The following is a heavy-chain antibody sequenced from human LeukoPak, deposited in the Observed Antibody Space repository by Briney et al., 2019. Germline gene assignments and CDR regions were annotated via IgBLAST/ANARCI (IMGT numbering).Heavy chain of an antibody. CDR1: GGSFSGYY. V-gene: IGHV4-59*08. CDR3: ARRAPHWYFDL. J-gene: IGHJ2*01. CDR2: IYYSGST. Sequence: PSETLSLTCAVYGGSFSGYYWSWIRQPPGKGLEWIGYIYYSGSTNYNPSLKSRVTISVDTSKNQFSLKLSSVTAADTAVYYCARRAPHWYFDLWGRGTLVTVSS.